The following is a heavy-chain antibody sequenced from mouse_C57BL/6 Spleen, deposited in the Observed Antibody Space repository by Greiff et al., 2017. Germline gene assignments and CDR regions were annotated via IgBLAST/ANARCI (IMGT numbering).Heavy chain of an antibody. J-gene: IGHJ4*01. V-gene: IGHV1-26*01. CDR1: GYTFTDYY. CDR3: ARSRDYDVMDD. CDR2: INPNNGTT. Sequence: EVQLQQSGPELVKPGASVKISCKASGYTFTDYYMNWVKQSHGKSLEWIGDINPNNGTTSYNQKFKGKATLTVDQSSSTAYMQLNSLTSEDSAVYYCARSRDYDVMDDWGQGTSVTVSS.